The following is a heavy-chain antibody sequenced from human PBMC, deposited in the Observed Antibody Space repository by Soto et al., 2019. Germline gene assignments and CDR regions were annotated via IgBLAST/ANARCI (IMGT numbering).Heavy chain of an antibody. D-gene: IGHD2-15*01. CDR2: IYPGDSDT. J-gene: IGHJ4*02. CDR1: GYSFTSYW. V-gene: IGHV5-51*01. CDR3: ARRLVVAATSYYFDD. Sequence: EVQLVQSGAEVKKPGESLKISCKGSGYSFTSYWIGWVRQMHGKGLEWMGIIYPGDSDTRYSPSFQGQVTISADKSISTAYLQWSSLKASDTAMYYCARRLVVAATSYYFDDWGQGTLVTVSS.